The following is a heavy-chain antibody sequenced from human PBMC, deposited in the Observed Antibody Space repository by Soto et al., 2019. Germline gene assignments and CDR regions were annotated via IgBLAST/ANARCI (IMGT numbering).Heavy chain of an antibody. CDR1: GYTFTSYA. Sequence: GASVKVSCKASGYTFTSYAMHWVRQAPGQRLEWMGWINAGNGNTKYSQKFQGRVTITRDTSTSTAYMELRSLRSDDTAVYYCARVGRSGYYDTYYYYYYGMGVWGQGTTVTVS. J-gene: IGHJ6*02. V-gene: IGHV1-3*01. CDR3: ARVGRSGYYDTYYYYYYGMGV. CDR2: INAGNGNT. D-gene: IGHD3-22*01.